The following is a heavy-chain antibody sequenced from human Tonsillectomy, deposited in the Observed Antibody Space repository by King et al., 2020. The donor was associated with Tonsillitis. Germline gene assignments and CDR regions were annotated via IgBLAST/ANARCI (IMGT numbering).Heavy chain of an antibody. V-gene: IGHV3-72*01. D-gene: IGHD2/OR15-2a*01. CDR1: GFTFSDHY. CDR3: ARVFRGYYQRGNYFDY. J-gene: IGHJ4*02. CDR2: IRNKANSYTT. Sequence: VQLVESGGGLVQPGGSLRLSCAASGFTFSDHYMDWVRQAPGKGLEWVGRIRNKANSYTTEYAASVKFRLTISRDDSKNSLYLQMTSLKTEDTAVYYCARVFRGYYQRGNYFDYWGQGALVTVSS.